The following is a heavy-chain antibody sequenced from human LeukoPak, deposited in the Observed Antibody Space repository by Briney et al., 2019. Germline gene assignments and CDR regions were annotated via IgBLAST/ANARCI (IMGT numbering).Heavy chain of an antibody. V-gene: IGHV3-7*01. Sequence: PGGSLRLSCAASGFTVSNYWMNWVRQAPGKRLERVANIKQDGREKYYVDSVEGRFTVYRDNTKNSLYLQMNSLRAEDTAVYYCTMIEWERWRGWGQGTLVTVSS. CDR3: TMIEWERWRG. CDR1: GFTVSNYW. CDR2: IKQDGREK. D-gene: IGHD1-26*01. J-gene: IGHJ4*02.